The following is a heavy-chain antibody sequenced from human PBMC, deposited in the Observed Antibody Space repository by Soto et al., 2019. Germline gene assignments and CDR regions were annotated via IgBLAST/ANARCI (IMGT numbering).Heavy chain of an antibody. Sequence: QMHLVESGGGVVQPGRSLRLSCAASGFTFRSYGIHWVLQAPGKGLEWVAIIWLDGSKTYYVDSVKGRFAVSRANSKTTPYLQMTSLTVEDTAVYYCSSDRLILYVYGKHVWAEGTTVTV. D-gene: IGHD2-15*01. CDR2: IWLDGSKT. J-gene: IGHJ6*02. CDR1: GFTFRSYG. CDR3: SSDRLILYVYGKHV. V-gene: IGHV3-33*01.